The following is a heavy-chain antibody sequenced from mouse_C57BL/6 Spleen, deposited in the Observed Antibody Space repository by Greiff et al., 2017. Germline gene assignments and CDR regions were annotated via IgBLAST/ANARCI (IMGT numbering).Heavy chain of an antibody. CDR3: ARSFSSGYSFDY. V-gene: IGHV1-22*01. CDR2: LNPNNGGT. J-gene: IGHJ2*01. Sequence: EFPLQQSGPELVKPGASVKMSCKASGYTFTDYNMHWVKQSHGKSLEWIGYLNPNNGGTSYNQKFKGKATLTVTKASSTAYMELRSLTSEDSAVYYCARSFSSGYSFDYWGQGTTLTVSS. D-gene: IGHD3-2*02. CDR1: GYTFTDYN.